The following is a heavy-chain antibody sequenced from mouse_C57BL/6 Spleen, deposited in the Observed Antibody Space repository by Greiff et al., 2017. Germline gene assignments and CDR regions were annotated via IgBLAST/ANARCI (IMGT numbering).Heavy chain of an antibody. V-gene: IGHV1-64*01. J-gene: IGHJ1*03. CDR1: GYTFTSYW. D-gene: IGHD1-1*01. Sequence: QVQLQQPGAELVKPGASVKLSCKASGYTFTSYWMHWVKQRPGQGLEWIGMIHPNSGSTNYNEKFKSKATLTVDKSSSTAYMQLSSLTSEDSAVYYCARKCYGSSLYWYFDVWGTGTTVTVSS. CDR2: IHPNSGST. CDR3: ARKCYGSSLYWYFDV.